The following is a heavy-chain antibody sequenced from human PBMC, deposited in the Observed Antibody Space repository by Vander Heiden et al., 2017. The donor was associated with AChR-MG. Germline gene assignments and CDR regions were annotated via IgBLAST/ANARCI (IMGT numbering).Heavy chain of an antibody. D-gene: IGHD2-8*01. Sequence: EVQLVQSGVELKKSGESLKISCQGSGYTFTNYWIGWVRQVPGKGLEWMGIIYPGDSDTKYSPSFQGQVTMSVDKSINTAYLQWSSLKASDTATYYCARQMVLAGLETYYYHMDVWGAGTTVTVSS. V-gene: IGHV5-51*01. CDR1: GYTFTNYW. CDR2: IYPGDSDT. CDR3: ARQMVLAGLETYYYHMDV. J-gene: IGHJ6*03.